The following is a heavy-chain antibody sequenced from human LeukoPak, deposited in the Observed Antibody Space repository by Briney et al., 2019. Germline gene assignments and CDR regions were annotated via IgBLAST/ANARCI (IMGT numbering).Heavy chain of an antibody. V-gene: IGHV1-24*01. CDR1: GYTLTELS. D-gene: IGHD2-2*01. CDR2: FDPEDGET. Sequence: ASVKVSCTVSGYTLTELSMHWVRQAPGKGLEWMGGFDPEDGETIYAQKFQGRVTMTEDTSTDTAYMELSSLRVEDTALYYCVRLGSTSPGNWYKLFDQWGQGTLVTVSS. J-gene: IGHJ4*02. CDR3: VRLGSTSPGNWYKLFDQ.